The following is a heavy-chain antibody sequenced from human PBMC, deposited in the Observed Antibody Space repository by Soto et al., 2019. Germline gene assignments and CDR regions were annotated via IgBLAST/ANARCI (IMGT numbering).Heavy chain of an antibody. V-gene: IGHV4-59*08. CDR2: IYYSGST. D-gene: IGHD5-18*01. J-gene: IGHJ4*02. CDR1: GGSISSYY. CDR3: ARRYGSCFDY. Sequence: PSETLSLTCTVSGGSISSYYWSWIRQPPGKGLEWIGYIYYSGSTNYNPSLNSRVTISVGTSQILFSLVLSSVTSADTAVYYCARRYGSCFDYWGQGTLVTVSS.